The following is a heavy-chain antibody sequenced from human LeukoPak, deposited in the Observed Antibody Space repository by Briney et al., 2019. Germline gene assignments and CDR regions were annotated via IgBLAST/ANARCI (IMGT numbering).Heavy chain of an antibody. D-gene: IGHD3-10*01. V-gene: IGHV3-48*02. CDR3: DYHGN. CDR2: ISGSSTSI. J-gene: IGHJ4*02. Sequence: GGSLRLSCAASGFTFSSSEMNWMRQAPGKGLEWLTSISGSSTSIYYADSVKGRFTISRDNVKNLLYLQMNSLRDEDTAVYYCDYHGNWGQGTLVTVSS. CDR1: GFTFSSSE.